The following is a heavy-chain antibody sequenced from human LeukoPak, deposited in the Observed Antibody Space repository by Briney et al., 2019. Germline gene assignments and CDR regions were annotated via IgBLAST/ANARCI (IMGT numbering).Heavy chain of an antibody. D-gene: IGHD1-26*01. CDR3: AREEWELLYSYFDY. Sequence: ASVKVSCKASGYPLTSYYMHWVRQAPGQGLEWMGIINPSGGSTSYAQKFQGRVTMTRDTSTSTVYMELSSLRSEDSAVYFCAREEWELLYSYFDYSGQGTLVTVSS. CDR1: GYPLTSYY. CDR2: INPSGGST. V-gene: IGHV1-46*03. J-gene: IGHJ4*02.